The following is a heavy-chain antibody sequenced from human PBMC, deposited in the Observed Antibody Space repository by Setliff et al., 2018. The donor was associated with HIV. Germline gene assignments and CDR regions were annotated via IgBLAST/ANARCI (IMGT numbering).Heavy chain of an antibody. V-gene: IGHV3-48*03. J-gene: IGHJ5*01. Sequence: PGGSLRLSCAASGFTFSSYEMNWVRQAPGKGLEWVAYISASGSTIYYTDSVKGRFTISRDNAKNTLYLQMDSLRAEDTAVYYCARGGANPSWFDSWGQGTLVTVSS. CDR3: ARGGANPSWFDS. CDR1: GFTFSSYE. D-gene: IGHD3-16*01. CDR2: ISASGSTI.